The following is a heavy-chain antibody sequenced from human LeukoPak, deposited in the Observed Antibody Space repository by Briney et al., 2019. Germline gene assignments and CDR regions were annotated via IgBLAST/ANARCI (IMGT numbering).Heavy chain of an antibody. J-gene: IGHJ5*02. Sequence: SETLSLTCTVSGGSVSSGSYYWSWIRQPPGKGLEWIGYIYYSGSTYYNPSLKSRVTISVDTSKNQFSLKLSSVTAADTAVYYCARDVTYYDFWSGPQIGGFDPWGQGTLVTVSS. CDR2: IYYSGST. D-gene: IGHD3-3*01. V-gene: IGHV4-30-4*08. CDR1: GGSVSSGSYY. CDR3: ARDVTYYDFWSGPQIGGFDP.